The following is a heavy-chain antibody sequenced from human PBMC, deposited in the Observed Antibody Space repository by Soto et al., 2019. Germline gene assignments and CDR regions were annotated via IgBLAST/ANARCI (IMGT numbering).Heavy chain of an antibody. CDR3: AKEGPYDYVWGTIRKFDY. D-gene: IGHD3-16*01. Sequence: QVLLVQSGAEVKNPGSSVKVSCKASGGTFNFYAISWVRQAPGQGLEWMGGIIPMFGTANYTQKFQGRVTITADESTSTAYMELNSLRPEDTAVYYCAKEGPYDYVWGTIRKFDYWGQGTLVTVSS. CDR1: GGTFNFYA. V-gene: IGHV1-69*01. CDR2: IIPMFGTA. J-gene: IGHJ4*02.